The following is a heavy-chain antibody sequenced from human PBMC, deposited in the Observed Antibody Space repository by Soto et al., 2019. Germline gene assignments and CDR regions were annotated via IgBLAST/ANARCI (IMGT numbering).Heavy chain of an antibody. D-gene: IGHD5-12*01. J-gene: IGHJ4*02. CDR1: GYTFTSYA. CDR3: ARRLFDY. CDR2: INAGNGNT. V-gene: IGHV1-3*01. Sequence: QVQLVQSGAEVKKPGASVKVSCKASGYTFTSYAMHWVRQAPGQRLEWMGWINAGNGNTKYSQKFQGRVTITRDTSAGTAYMELSSLRSEETAVYYCARRLFDYWGQGTLVTVSS.